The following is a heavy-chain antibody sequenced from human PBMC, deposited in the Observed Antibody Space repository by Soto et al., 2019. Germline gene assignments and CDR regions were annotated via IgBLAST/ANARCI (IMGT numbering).Heavy chain of an antibody. Sequence: QITLKESGPTLVKPTQTLTLTCTFSGFSLNTGGPGVGWIRQPQGKALEWLALIYWNEDKRYSPSLKSRLTITKDTSKNQVVLIRTNMDPVDNATYYCAHRGYWDYPRDNWFDPWGQGTLVTVSS. D-gene: IGHD1-7*01. CDR2: IYWNEDK. V-gene: IGHV2-5*01. CDR1: GFSLNTGGPG. CDR3: AHRGYWDYPRDNWFDP. J-gene: IGHJ5*02.